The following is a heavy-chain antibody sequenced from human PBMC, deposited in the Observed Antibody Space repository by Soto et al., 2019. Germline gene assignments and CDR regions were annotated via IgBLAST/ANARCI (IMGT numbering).Heavy chain of an antibody. V-gene: IGHV4-30-4*01. CDR2: IFYSGNT. CDR1: GGSISSGGYY. J-gene: IGHJ4*02. Sequence: QVQLQESGPGLVKPSQTLSLTCTVSGGSISSGGYYWCWIRQPPGKGLEWIGSIFYSGNTHYNPAIRSRLTISVDTSKNQFSLKLSSVTAADTAVYYCARASAYTATDFDYWGQGTLVTVSS. CDR3: ARASAYTATDFDY. D-gene: IGHD2-15*01.